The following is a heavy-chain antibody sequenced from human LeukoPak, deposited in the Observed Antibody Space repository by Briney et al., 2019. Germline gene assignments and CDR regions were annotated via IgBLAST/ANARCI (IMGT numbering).Heavy chain of an antibody. CDR1: GYTFTSYA. CDR2: INTNTGNP. V-gene: IGHV7-4-1*02. Sequence: ASVTVSCKASGYTFTSYAMNWVRQAPGQGLEWMGWINTNTGNPTYAQGFTGRFVFSLDTSVSTAYLQISSLKAEDTAVYYCARDSDDGVPAAIGSNWFDPWGQGTLVTVSS. D-gene: IGHD2-2*01. CDR3: ARDSDDGVPAAIGSNWFDP. J-gene: IGHJ5*02.